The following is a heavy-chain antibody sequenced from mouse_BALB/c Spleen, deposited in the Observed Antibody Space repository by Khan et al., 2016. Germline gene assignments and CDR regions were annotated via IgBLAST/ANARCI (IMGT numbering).Heavy chain of an antibody. CDR2: IDTANGNT. CDR1: GFNIKDTY. CDR3: ASSPYDYDVEFAY. D-gene: IGHD2-4*01. Sequence: VQLQQSGAELVKPGASVKLSCTASGFNIKDTYMHWVKQRPEQGLEWIGRIDTANGNTKYDPKFQGKATITADTYSNQAYLQLSRQTSEDTAYYYCASSPYDYDVEFAYWGQGTLVTVSA. V-gene: IGHV14-3*02. J-gene: IGHJ3*01.